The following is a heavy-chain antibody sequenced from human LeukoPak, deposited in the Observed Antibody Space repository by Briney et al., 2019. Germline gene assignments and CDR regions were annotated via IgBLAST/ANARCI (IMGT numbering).Heavy chain of an antibody. V-gene: IGHV4-34*01. D-gene: IGHD3-3*01. CDR1: GGSFSGYY. Sequence: SETLSLTCAVYGGSFSGYYWSWIRQPPGKGLEWIREINHSGSTNYNPSLKSRVTISVDTSKNQFSLKLSSVTAADTAVYYCARLPIPPGWEWLPYYYYGMDVWGQGTTVTVSS. CDR2: INHSGST. J-gene: IGHJ6*02. CDR3: ARLPIPPGWEWLPYYYYGMDV.